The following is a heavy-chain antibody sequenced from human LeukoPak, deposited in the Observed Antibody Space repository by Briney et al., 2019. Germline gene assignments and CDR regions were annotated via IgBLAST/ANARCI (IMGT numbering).Heavy chain of an antibody. Sequence: PGGSLRLSCVASGLTISSYGMGWVRQAPGKGLEWVAGLSGSGGATDYADSVKGRFTISRDNFKNTVYLQMNTLRAEDTAVYYCAKRLTETNYNGMDVWGQGTTVTVSS. CDR2: LSGSGGAT. V-gene: IGHV3-23*01. J-gene: IGHJ6*02. D-gene: IGHD4-11*01. CDR1: GLTISSYG. CDR3: AKRLTETNYNGMDV.